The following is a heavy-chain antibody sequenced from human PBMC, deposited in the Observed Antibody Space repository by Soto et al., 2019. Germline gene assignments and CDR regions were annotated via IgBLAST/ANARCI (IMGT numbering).Heavy chain of an antibody. CDR2: ISTSSSTI. CDR1: GFTFSSYS. V-gene: IGHV3-48*01. D-gene: IGHD5-18*01. J-gene: IGHJ4*02. CDR3: ESEGGYIYGYHY. Sequence: EVQLVESGGGLVQPGGSLRLSCAASGFTFSSYSMNWVRQAPGKGLEWVSYISTSSSTIYYADSVKGRFTISRDNAKNSLYLQMNSLRAEDTAVYYCESEGGYIYGYHYCGQGTLVTVSS.